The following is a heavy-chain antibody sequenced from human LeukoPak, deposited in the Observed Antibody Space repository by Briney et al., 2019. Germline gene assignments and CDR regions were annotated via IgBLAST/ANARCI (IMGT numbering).Heavy chain of an antibody. CDR1: GFTFSRYW. Sequence: GGSLRLSCAASGFTFSRYWMHWVRQAPGMGLEWVANIKEDGSDKYYVDSVKGRFTISRDNAKNSLYLQMNNLRAEDTAIYYCARDLGWLLLDYWGQGTLVTVSS. D-gene: IGHD2-15*01. J-gene: IGHJ4*02. CDR3: ARDLGWLLLDY. V-gene: IGHV3-7*03. CDR2: IKEDGSDK.